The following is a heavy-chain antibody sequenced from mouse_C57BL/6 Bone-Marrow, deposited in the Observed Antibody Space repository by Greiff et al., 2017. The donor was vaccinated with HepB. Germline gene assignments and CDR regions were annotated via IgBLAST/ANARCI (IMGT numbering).Heavy chain of an antibody. CDR3: ARLRGCPRVAY. CDR2: LNPGSGGT. CDR1: GYAFTNYL. Sequence: QVQLQQSGAELVRPGTSVKVSCKASGYAFTNYLIEWVKQRPGQGLEWIGVLNPGSGGTNYNEKFKGKATLTADKSSSTAYMQLSSLTSEDSAVYFCARLRGCPRVAYWGQGTLVTVSA. V-gene: IGHV1-54*01. J-gene: IGHJ3*01. D-gene: IGHD6-1*01.